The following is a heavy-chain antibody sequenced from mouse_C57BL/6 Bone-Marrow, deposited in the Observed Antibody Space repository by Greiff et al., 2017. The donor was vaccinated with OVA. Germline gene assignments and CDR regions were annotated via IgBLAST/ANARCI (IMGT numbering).Heavy chain of an antibody. D-gene: IGHD4-1*01. Sequence: EVKLQESGPGLVKPSQSLSLTCSVTGYSITSGYYWNWIRQFPGNKLEWMGYISYDGSNNYNPSLKNRISITRDTSKNQFFLKLNSVTTEDTATYYCAREKVTGTDFDVWGTGTTVTVSS. V-gene: IGHV3-6*01. CDR1: GYSITSGYY. J-gene: IGHJ1*03. CDR2: ISYDGSN. CDR3: AREKVTGTDFDV.